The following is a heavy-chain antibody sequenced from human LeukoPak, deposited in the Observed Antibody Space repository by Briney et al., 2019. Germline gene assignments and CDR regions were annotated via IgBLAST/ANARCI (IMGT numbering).Heavy chain of an antibody. CDR1: GGSFSGYY. V-gene: IGHV4-34*01. D-gene: IGHD3-10*01. Sequence: PSETLSLTCAVYGGSFSGYYWSWIRQPPGKGLEWIGEINHSGSTNYNPSLKSRVTISVDTSKNQFSLKLSSVTAADTAVYYCARGIGRVRGVITPPYYYGMDVWGQGTTVTVSS. CDR2: INHSGST. CDR3: ARGIGRVRGVITPPYYYGMDV. J-gene: IGHJ6*02.